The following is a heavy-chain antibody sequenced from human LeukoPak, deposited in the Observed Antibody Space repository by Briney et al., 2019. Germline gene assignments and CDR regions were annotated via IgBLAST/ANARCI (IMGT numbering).Heavy chain of an antibody. V-gene: IGHV1-2*02. Sequence: ASVKVSCKASGYTFTGYYMHWVRQAPGPWLEWMGWINANSGGADYAQKFQDRVTMTRDASISTAYMELSRLTSDDTAVYYCARDGHGGNSFDYWGQGTLVTVSS. CDR1: GYTFTGYY. D-gene: IGHD4-23*01. CDR2: INANSGGA. CDR3: ARDGHGGNSFDY. J-gene: IGHJ4*02.